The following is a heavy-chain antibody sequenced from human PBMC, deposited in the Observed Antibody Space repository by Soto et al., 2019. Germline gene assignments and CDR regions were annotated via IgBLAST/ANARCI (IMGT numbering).Heavy chain of an antibody. CDR3: YFPVYYHSMDV. Sequence: EVQLVESGGGLVKPGGSLRISCTASGFTFSHAWMTWVRQTPGMGLEWVWRSKSLSGGGTADYGAPVKGRFTLSRDDPRNTVFLQMTSLKTDDTVVYYCYFPVYYHSMDVWGQGTTVSVSS. CDR1: GFTFSHAW. CDR2: SKSLSGGGTA. V-gene: IGHV3-15*01. J-gene: IGHJ6*02. D-gene: IGHD3-10*01.